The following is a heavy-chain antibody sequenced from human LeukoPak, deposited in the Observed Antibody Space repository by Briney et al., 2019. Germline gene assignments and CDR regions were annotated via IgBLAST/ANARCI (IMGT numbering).Heavy chain of an antibody. J-gene: IGHJ5*02. Sequence: PGGSLSLSCSASGFTFSSYAMHWVRQAPGKGLEYVSAISSNGGSTYYADSVKGRFTISRDNSKNTLYLQMSSLRAEDTAVYYCVKDRHCSSTSCYGWFDPWGQGTLVTVSS. V-gene: IGHV3-64D*06. D-gene: IGHD2-2*01. CDR1: GFTFSSYA. CDR3: VKDRHCSSTSCYGWFDP. CDR2: ISSNGGST.